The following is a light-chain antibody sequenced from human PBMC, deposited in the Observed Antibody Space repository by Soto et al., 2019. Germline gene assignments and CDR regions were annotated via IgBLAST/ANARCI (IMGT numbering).Light chain of an antibody. Sequence: EMVMTQSPATLSVSPGEGATLSCRASQSISTNLAWYQQKPGQAPRLLIYGASTRATDIPARFSGSGSGTEFTLTISSLQSEEFAVYYCQQYNNWPPLTFGGGTKVEIK. V-gene: IGKV3-15*01. CDR2: GAS. J-gene: IGKJ4*02. CDR3: QQYNNWPPLT. CDR1: QSISTN.